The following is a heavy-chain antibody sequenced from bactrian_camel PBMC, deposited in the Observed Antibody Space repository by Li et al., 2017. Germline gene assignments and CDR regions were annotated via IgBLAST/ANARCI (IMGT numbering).Heavy chain of an antibody. Sequence: VQLVESGGDLVQPGGSLRLSCAASGFDFNLYAMSWLRQAPGKGLQWVSSIYSDGSAFYADDVKGRLTISRDNAKRTVDLQMNSLKSEDTALYFCATDAPGGHSGGWFSTFGYWGQGTQV. D-gene: IGHD2*01. V-gene: IGHV3S10*01. J-gene: IGHJ6*01. CDR3: ATDAPGGHSGGWFSTFGY. CDR1: GFDFNLYA. CDR2: IYSDGSA.